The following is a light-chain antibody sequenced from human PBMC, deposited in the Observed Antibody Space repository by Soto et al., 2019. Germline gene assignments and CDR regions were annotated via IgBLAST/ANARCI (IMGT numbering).Light chain of an antibody. CDR3: QQYYNFPIT. V-gene: IGKV1-9*01. CDR1: QGISTY. J-gene: IGKJ5*01. CDR2: GAS. Sequence: QLTQSPSFLSASIGDRVTITCRASQGISTYLAWYQQKPGQAPKSLIYGASTLQSGVPSRFSGGGSGTEFTLTISSLQPEDFATYYCQQYYNFPITFGQGTRLEIK.